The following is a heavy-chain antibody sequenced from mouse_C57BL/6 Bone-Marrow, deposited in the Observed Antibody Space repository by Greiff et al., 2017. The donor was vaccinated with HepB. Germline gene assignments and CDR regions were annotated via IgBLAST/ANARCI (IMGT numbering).Heavy chain of an antibody. CDR3: ARRFYYDYFDY. D-gene: IGHD2-1*01. CDR1: GFSLSTSGMG. J-gene: IGHJ2*01. CDR2: MYWDDDK. Sequence: QVTLKESGPGLLQSSQTLSLTCSFSGFSLSTSGMGVGWLRQPSGKGLEWLAHMYWDDDKRYNPSLKLRLTISKDTSRNQVFLKITSVDTADTATCYCARRFYYDYFDYWGQGTTLTVSS. V-gene: IGHV8-12*01.